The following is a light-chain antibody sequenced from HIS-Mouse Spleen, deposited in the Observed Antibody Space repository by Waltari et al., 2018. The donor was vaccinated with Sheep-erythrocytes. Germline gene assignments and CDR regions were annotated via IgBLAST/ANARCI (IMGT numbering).Light chain of an antibody. CDR3: CSYAGSYNHV. J-gene: IGLJ1*01. V-gene: IGLV2-11*01. CDR1: SSDVGGYNY. Sequence: QSALTQPRSVSGSPGQSVTISCTGTSSDVGGYNYVSWYQQHPGKAPKLMIYDVSKRPSGVPDRFSGAKSGNTASLTISGCQDEDEADYYCCSYAGSYNHVFATGTKVTVL. CDR2: DVS.